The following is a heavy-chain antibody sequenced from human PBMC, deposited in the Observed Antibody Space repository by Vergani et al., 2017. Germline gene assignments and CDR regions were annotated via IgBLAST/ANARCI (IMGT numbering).Heavy chain of an antibody. D-gene: IGHD6-6*01. V-gene: IGHV1-2*06. CDR1: GYTFTGYY. Sequence: QVQLVQSGAEVKKPGASVKVSCKASGYTFTGYYMHWVRQAPGQGLEWMGRINPNSGCTNYAQQFQGRVNMTRDTSSSTAYMELSRLRSDDTAVYYCARDRRAARRLGWYFDLWGRGTLVTVSS. CDR2: INPNSGCT. CDR3: ARDRRAARRLGWYFDL. J-gene: IGHJ2*01.